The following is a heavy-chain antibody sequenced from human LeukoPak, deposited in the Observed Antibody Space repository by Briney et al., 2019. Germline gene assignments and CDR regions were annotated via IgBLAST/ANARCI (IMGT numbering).Heavy chain of an antibody. CDR3: ASAYASYDFWSGYENFDF. CDR2: IYSGGST. V-gene: IGHV3-53*01. Sequence: PGGSLRLSCAASGFTVSSNYMSWVRQAPGKGLEWVSVIYSGGSTYYADSVKGRFTISRDLAQNSLFLQMNSLRAEDTAVYYCASAYASYDFWSGYENFDFWGQGTLVTVSS. CDR1: GFTVSSNY. J-gene: IGHJ4*02. D-gene: IGHD3-3*01.